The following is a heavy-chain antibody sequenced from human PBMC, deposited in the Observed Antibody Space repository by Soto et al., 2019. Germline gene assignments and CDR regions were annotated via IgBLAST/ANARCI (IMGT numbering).Heavy chain of an antibody. CDR3: ATVGGNWNYVDH. J-gene: IGHJ4*02. D-gene: IGHD1-20*01. V-gene: IGHV4-31*03. CDR2: IYYTGST. CDR1: GVSISSGGYY. Sequence: SETLSLTCTVSGVSISSGGYYWSWIRQHPEKGLEWIGYIYYTGSTYYNPSLKSRVTMSVDTSKNQFSLKLSSVTAADTAIYYCATVGGNWNYVDHWGQGTLVTVSS.